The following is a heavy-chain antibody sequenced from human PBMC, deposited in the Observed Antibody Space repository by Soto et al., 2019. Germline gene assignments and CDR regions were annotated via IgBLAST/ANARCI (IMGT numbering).Heavy chain of an antibody. D-gene: IGHD2-2*01. CDR3: AKGRGHDIVVVPAAMNYFDH. CDR1: GFTFNDYA. V-gene: IGHV3-9*01. Sequence: GGSLRLSCAASGFTFNDYAIHWVRQAPGKGLEWVSGISWNSGSIDYADSVKGRFTISRDNAKNSLYLQMNSLRTEDTALYYCAKGRGHDIVVVPAAMNYFDHWGQGTLVTVSS. CDR2: ISWNSGSI. J-gene: IGHJ4*02.